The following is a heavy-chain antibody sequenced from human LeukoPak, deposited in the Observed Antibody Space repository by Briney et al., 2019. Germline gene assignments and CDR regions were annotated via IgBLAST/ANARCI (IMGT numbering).Heavy chain of an antibody. D-gene: IGHD3-22*01. V-gene: IGHV4-30-4*01. CDR1: GGSISSSNW. CDR3: AREVGDYYDSSGYSK. J-gene: IGHJ4*02. CDR2: IYYSGST. Sequence: SETLSLTCAVSGGSISSSNWWSWVRQPPGKGLEWIGYIYYSGSTYYNPSLKSRVTISVDTSKNQFSLKLSSVTAADTAVYYCAREVGDYYDSSGYSKWGQGTLVTVSS.